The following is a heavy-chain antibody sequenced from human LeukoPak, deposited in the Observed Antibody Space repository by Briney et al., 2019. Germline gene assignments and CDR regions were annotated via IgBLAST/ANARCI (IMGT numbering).Heavy chain of an antibody. Sequence: QTGGSLRLSCEASGFTFSHYAMSWVRQAPGKGLEWVSAISGSGGSTYYADSVKGRFTISRDNSKNTLYLQMNSLRAEDTAVYYCARWDEYTVIRYFYYWGPGTLVTVSS. J-gene: IGHJ4*02. CDR2: ISGSGGST. CDR3: ARWDEYTVIRYFYY. D-gene: IGHD4-17*01. V-gene: IGHV3-23*01. CDR1: GFTFSHYA.